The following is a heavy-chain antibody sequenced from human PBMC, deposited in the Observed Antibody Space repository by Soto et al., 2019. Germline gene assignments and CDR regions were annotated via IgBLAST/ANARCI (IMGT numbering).Heavy chain of an antibody. Sequence: SETLSLTCSFSDVSLNNYYWACIRHSPGKGLEWIGEIGHGGYTNYAPSLKSRVSMSADTSKSQFSLNLTSATAADTGLYFCARGPGRYTNGYGFDFWRQGTTVNVSS. V-gene: IGHV4-34*01. D-gene: IGHD5-18*01. CDR2: IGHGGYT. CDR1: DVSLNNYY. J-gene: IGHJ3*01. CDR3: ARGPGRYTNGYGFDF.